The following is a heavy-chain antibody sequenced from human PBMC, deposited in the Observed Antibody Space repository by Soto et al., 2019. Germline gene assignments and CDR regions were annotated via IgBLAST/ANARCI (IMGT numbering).Heavy chain of an antibody. D-gene: IGHD2-21*02. CDR1: GFTFSSYA. V-gene: IGHV3-30-3*01. CDR3: ARDARRAYCGGDCYPYFDY. CDR2: ISYDGSNK. Sequence: QVQLVESGGGVVQPGRSLRLSCAASGFTFSSYAMHWVRQAPGKGLEWVAVISYDGSNKYYADSVKGRFTISRDNSKNTLYLQMNSLRAEDTAVYYCARDARRAYCGGDCYPYFDYWGQGTLVTVSS. J-gene: IGHJ4*02.